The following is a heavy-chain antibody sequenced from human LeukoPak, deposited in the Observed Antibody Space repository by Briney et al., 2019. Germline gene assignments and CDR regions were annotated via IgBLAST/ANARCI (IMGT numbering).Heavy chain of an antibody. V-gene: IGHV3-30-3*01. CDR1: GFTFSSYA. CDR3: VRDLYSSSYYFNY. Sequence: GGSLRLSCVASGFTFSSYAMHWVRQAPGKGLEWVAVISKDGSNKYYADSVKGRFTISRDNSKSTLYLQMNSLRAEDTAVYYCVRDLYSSSYYFNYWGQGTLVTVSS. D-gene: IGHD6-6*01. CDR2: ISKDGSNK. J-gene: IGHJ4*02.